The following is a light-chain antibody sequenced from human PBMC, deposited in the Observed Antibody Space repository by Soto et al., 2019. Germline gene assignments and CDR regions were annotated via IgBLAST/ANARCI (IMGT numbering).Light chain of an antibody. V-gene: IGKV3-20*01. CDR3: QQYGSSRT. J-gene: IGKJ1*01. CDR1: QSLSSSY. Sequence: IVLTQSPGTLSLSPWERATLSCRASQSLSSSYLAWYQQKPGQAPRLLIYGASSRATGIPDRFSGSGSGTDFTLTINRLEPEDFAVYYCQQYGSSRTFGQGTKVDIK. CDR2: GAS.